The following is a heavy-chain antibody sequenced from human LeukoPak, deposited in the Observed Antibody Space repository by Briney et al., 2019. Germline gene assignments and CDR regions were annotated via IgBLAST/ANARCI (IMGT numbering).Heavy chain of an antibody. D-gene: IGHD4-17*01. CDR2: IRGSGRHT. V-gene: IGHV3-23*01. J-gene: IGHJ1*01. CDR3: ARDPNGDYIGAFDFQR. CDR1: GFTFSNYA. Sequence: GGSLRLSCVASGFTFSNYAMMWVRQTQERRLEWVSAIRGSGRHTFHADSVKGRFTIPRDNFKNTLYLQMNSLRADDSAVYYCARDPNGDYIGAFDFQRWGLGTLVTVSS.